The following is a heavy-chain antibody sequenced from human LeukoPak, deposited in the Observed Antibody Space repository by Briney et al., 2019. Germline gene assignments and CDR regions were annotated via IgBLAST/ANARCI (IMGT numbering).Heavy chain of an antibody. CDR1: GGSISGYY. V-gene: IGHV4-59*01. CDR2: IYYSGST. D-gene: IGHD1-26*01. Sequence: SETLSLTCTVSGGSISGYYWSWIRQPPGKGLEWIGYIYYSGSTNYYPSLKSRVTISVDTSKNQFSLKLSSVTATDTAVYYCASTYSGSSWFDYWGQGTLVTVSS. CDR3: ASTYSGSSWFDY. J-gene: IGHJ4*02.